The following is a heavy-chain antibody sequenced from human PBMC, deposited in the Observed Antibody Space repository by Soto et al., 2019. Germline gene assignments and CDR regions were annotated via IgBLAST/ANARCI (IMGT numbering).Heavy chain of an antibody. CDR2: VIPIFGTA. D-gene: IGHD3-10*02. CDR1: GGTFSSYA. V-gene: IGHV1-69*06. J-gene: IGHJ4*02. Sequence: SVKVSCKASGGTFSSYAMSWVRQAPGQGLEWMGGVIPIFGTANYAQKFQGRVTITADKYTSTAYMELSSLRSEDTAVYYCARDCSGPMDYWGRGTLVTVSS. CDR3: ARDCSGPMDY.